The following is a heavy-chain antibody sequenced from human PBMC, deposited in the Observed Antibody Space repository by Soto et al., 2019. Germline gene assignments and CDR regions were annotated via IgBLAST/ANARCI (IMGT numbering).Heavy chain of an antibody. J-gene: IGHJ6*02. D-gene: IGHD3-10*01. CDR1: GYTFPSYG. Sequence: QVQLVQSGAEVKKPGASVKVSCKASGYTFPSYGISWVRQAPGQGLEWMGWISAYHGNTKYAQKPHGRVTMTTDTSTSTAYMELRSLRSDDTAVYYCARTMVRGVPHYGMDVWGQGTTVTVSS. CDR2: ISAYHGNT. V-gene: IGHV1-18*01. CDR3: ARTMVRGVPHYGMDV.